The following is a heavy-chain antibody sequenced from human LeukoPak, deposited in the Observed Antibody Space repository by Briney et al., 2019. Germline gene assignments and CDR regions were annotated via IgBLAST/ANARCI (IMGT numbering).Heavy chain of an antibody. CDR1: GFTFSNAW. J-gene: IGHJ4*02. D-gene: IGHD6-13*01. CDR2: IKTKTEGGTT. Sequence: PGGSLRLSCAASGFTFSNAWMSWVRQAPGKGLEWVGRIKTKTEGGTTDYATLVKGRFTISRDDSKNTLYLQMNSLKTEDTAVYYCTRYSSSCFDYWGQGTLVTVSS. CDR3: TRYSSSCFDY. V-gene: IGHV3-15*01.